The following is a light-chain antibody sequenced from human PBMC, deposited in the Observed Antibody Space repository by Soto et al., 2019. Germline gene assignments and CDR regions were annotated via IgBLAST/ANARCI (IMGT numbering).Light chain of an antibody. CDR3: QQYGSSPWLT. J-gene: IGKJ4*01. Sequence: EIVLTQSPGTLSLSPGERATLSCRASQSVSSSYLAWYQQKPGQAPRLLIYGASSRATGIPDRFSGSGSGTDFTLTISRLEHEDVAVYYCQQYGSSPWLTFGGGTKVEIK. CDR2: GAS. V-gene: IGKV3-20*01. CDR1: QSVSSSY.